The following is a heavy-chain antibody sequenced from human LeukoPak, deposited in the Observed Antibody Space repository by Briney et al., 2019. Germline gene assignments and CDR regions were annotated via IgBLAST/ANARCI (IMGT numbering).Heavy chain of an antibody. V-gene: IGHV1-69*13. CDR2: IIPIFGTA. Sequence: GASVKVSCKASGGTFSSYGISWVRQAPGQGLEWMGGIIPIFGTANYAQKFQGRVTITADESTSTAYMELSSLRSEDTAVYYCARDRGRSGWIYYYYGMDVWGQGTTVTVSS. D-gene: IGHD6-19*01. CDR3: ARDRGRSGWIYYYYGMDV. CDR1: GGTFSSYG. J-gene: IGHJ6*02.